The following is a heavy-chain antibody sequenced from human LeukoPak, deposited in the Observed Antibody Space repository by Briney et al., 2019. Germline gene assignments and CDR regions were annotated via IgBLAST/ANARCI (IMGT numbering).Heavy chain of an antibody. D-gene: IGHD6-6*01. CDR2: ISGSGGST. V-gene: IGHV3-23*01. Sequence: PAGGSLRLSCAASGFTFSSYAMSWVRQAPGKGLEWVSAISGSGGSTYYADSVKGRFTISRDNTKNTLYLQMNSLRAEDTAVYYCARHAWQLADAFDIWGQGTMVTVSS. CDR1: GFTFSSYA. J-gene: IGHJ3*02. CDR3: ARHAWQLADAFDI.